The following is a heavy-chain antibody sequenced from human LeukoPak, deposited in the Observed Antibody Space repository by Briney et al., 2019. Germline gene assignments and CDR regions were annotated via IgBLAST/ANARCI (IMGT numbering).Heavy chain of an antibody. V-gene: IGHV4-34*01. CDR1: GGSFSGYY. D-gene: IGHD3-9*01. CDR2: SNHSGST. Sequence: SETLSLTCAVYGGSFSGYYWSWIRQPPGKGLEWIGESNHSGSTNYNPSLKSRVTISVDTSKNQFSLKLSSVTAADTAVYYCASASSYDILTGYNDAFDIWGQGTMVTVSS. J-gene: IGHJ3*02. CDR3: ASASSYDILTGYNDAFDI.